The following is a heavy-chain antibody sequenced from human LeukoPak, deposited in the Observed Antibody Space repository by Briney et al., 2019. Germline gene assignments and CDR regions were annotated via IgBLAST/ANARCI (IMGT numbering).Heavy chain of an antibody. V-gene: IGHV1-2*04. Sequence: VASVKVSCKASGYTFTGYYMHWVRQAPGQGLEWMGWINPNSGGTNYAQKFQGWVTMTRDTSISTAYMELSSLRSEDTAVYYCARDPNGRVGAADAFDIWGQGTMVTVSS. J-gene: IGHJ3*02. D-gene: IGHD1-26*01. CDR1: GYTFTGYY. CDR2: INPNSGGT. CDR3: ARDPNGRVGAADAFDI.